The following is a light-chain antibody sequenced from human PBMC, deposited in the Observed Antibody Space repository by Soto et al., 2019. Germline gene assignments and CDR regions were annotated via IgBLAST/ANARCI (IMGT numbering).Light chain of an antibody. J-gene: IGKJ2*01. CDR3: QQHYDTPYT. Sequence: DIVMTQSPDSLAVSLGERATINCKSSQNLLFDSNNKNYLAWYLQKPGQPPKLLIYWASTRQSGVPDRFSGSGSGTDFTLTIRSLQAEDVAVYFCQQHYDTPYTFGQGTKLEIK. CDR2: WAS. CDR1: QNLLFDSNNKNY. V-gene: IGKV4-1*01.